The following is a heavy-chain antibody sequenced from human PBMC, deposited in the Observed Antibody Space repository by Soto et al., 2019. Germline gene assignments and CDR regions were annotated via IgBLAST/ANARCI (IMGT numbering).Heavy chain of an antibody. Sequence: PSETLSLTCTVSGGSISSYYWSWIRQPPGKGLEWIGYIYYSGSTNYNPSLKSRVTISVDTSKNQFSLKLSSVTAADTAVYYCVRGITVVSLDYWGHGTLVTVSS. J-gene: IGHJ4*01. D-gene: IGHD2-15*01. CDR3: VRGITVVSLDY. CDR2: IYYSGST. CDR1: GGSISSYY. V-gene: IGHV4-59*08.